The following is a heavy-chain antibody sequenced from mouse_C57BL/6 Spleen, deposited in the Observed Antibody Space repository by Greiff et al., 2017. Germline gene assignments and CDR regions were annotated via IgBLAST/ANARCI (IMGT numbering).Heavy chain of an antibody. V-gene: IGHV1-54*01. CDR3: ARRAYYYGSSYDYAMDY. CDR1: GYAFTNYL. J-gene: IGHJ4*01. Sequence: QVQLQESGAELVRPGTSVKVSCKASGYAFTNYLIEWVKQRPGQGLEWIGVINPGSGGTNYNEKFKGKATVTADKSSSTAYMQLSSLTSEDSAVYFWARRAYYYGSSYDYAMDYWGQGTSVTVAS. CDR2: INPGSGGT. D-gene: IGHD1-1*01.